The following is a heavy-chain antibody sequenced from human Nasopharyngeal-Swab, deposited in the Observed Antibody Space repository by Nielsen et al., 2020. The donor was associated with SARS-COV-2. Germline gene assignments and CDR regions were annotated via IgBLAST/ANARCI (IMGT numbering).Heavy chain of an antibody. CDR3: ARDSQERFDY. Sequence: GESLKISCAASGFTFSSYGMHWVRQAPGEGLEWVAVIWYDGSNKYYADSVKGRFTISRDNSKNTLYPQMNSLRAEDTAVYYCARDSQERFDYWGQGTLVTVSS. CDR2: IWYDGSNK. J-gene: IGHJ4*02. V-gene: IGHV3-33*01. D-gene: IGHD1-1*01. CDR1: GFTFSSYG.